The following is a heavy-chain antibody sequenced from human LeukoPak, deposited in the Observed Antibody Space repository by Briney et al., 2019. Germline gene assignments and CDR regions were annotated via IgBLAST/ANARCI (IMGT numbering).Heavy chain of an antibody. J-gene: IGHJ4*02. Sequence: GGSLRLSCAASGFTFSSYAMSWVRQAPGKGLEWVSAISGSGSSTYYADSVKGRFTISRDNSKNTLYLQMNSLRAEDTAVYYCAKDKARSTMVRGAVDYWGQGTLVTVSS. D-gene: IGHD3-10*01. CDR1: GFTFSSYA. V-gene: IGHV3-23*01. CDR3: AKDKARSTMVRGAVDY. CDR2: ISGSGSST.